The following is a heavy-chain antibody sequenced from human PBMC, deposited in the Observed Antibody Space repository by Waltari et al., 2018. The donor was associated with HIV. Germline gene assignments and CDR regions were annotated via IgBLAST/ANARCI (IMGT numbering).Heavy chain of an antibody. V-gene: IGHV4-4*02. J-gene: IGHJ6*02. D-gene: IGHD4-4*01. Sequence: QVQLQESGPGLVKPSGTLSLTCAVSGGSISSSNWWSWVRQPPGKGLEWIGEIYHSGSTNYNPSLKSRVTISVDKSKNQFSLKLSSVTAADTAVYYCATETTVTTFGSRVDYYYGMDVWGQGTTVTVSS. CDR1: GGSISSSNW. CDR2: IYHSGST. CDR3: ATETTVTTFGSRVDYYYGMDV.